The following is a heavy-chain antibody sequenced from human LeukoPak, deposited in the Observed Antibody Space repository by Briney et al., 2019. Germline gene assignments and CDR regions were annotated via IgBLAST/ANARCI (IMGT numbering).Heavy chain of an antibody. Sequence: PSETLSLTCTVSGGSISTTYNYWGWIRQPPGKGLEWIGSIYYSGSTYYNSSLKSRLTISADTSKNQFSLKLSSVTAADTAVYYCARGDYYDSNTVWFDPWGQGTLVTVSS. CDR1: GGSISTTYNY. CDR3: ARGDYYDSNTVWFDP. D-gene: IGHD3-22*01. V-gene: IGHV4-39*07. CDR2: IYYSGST. J-gene: IGHJ5*02.